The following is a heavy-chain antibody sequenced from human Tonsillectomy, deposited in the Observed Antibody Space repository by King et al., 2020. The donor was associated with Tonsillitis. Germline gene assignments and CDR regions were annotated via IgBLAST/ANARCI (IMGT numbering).Heavy chain of an antibody. J-gene: IGHJ6*03. D-gene: IGHD2-2*02. CDR2: ISYDGSDK. V-gene: IGHV3-30-3*01. CDR3: ARPLSRYTHYYYFMDV. CDR1: GFTFSHYA. Sequence: VQLVESGGGVVQPGRSLRLFCVASGFTFSHYAIYWVLQAPGKGLEWVAIISYDGSDKFYAVSVKGRFTISRDNSKSTLDLQMDSLRLEDTGVYYCARPLSRYTHYYYFMDVWGNGTPVTVSS.